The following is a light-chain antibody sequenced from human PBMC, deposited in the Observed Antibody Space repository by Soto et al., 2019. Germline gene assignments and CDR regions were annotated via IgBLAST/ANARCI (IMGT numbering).Light chain of an antibody. CDR1: SSDVGSYNS. CDR2: EGS. CDR3: CSYAGNPYV. Sequence: QSVLTQPASVSGSPGQSIAICCTGTSSDVGSYNSVSWYQQHPGKAPKLMIYEGSKRPSGVSDRFSGSKSGNTDSLTISGLQAEDEADYYCCSYAGNPYVFGTGTKVTVL. V-gene: IGLV2-23*01. J-gene: IGLJ1*01.